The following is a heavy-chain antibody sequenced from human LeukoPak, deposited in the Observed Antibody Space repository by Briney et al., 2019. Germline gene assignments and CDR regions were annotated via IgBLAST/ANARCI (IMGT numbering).Heavy chain of an antibody. J-gene: IGHJ4*02. CDR1: GFTFSSYS. Sequence: GGSLRLSCAASGFTFSSYSMNWVRQAPGKGLEWVSYISSSSSTIYYADSVKGRFTISRDNAKNSLYLQTNSLRAEDTAVYYCARARIVTHFDYWGQGTLVTVSS. V-gene: IGHV3-48*01. D-gene: IGHD1-26*01. CDR3: ARARIVTHFDY. CDR2: ISSSSSTI.